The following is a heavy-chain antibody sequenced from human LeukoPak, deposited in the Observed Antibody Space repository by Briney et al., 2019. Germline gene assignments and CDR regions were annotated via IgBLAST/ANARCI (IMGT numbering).Heavy chain of an antibody. D-gene: IGHD3-22*01. V-gene: IGHV3-23*01. Sequence: QSGGSLRLSCAVSGFTFSSYAMSWVRQAPGKGLEWVSAISGSGGSTYYADSVKGRFTISRDNSKNTLYLQMNSLRAEDTAVYYCAKWPSLFYDSSGYYGYWGQGTLVTVSS. CDR1: GFTFSSYA. CDR3: AKWPSLFYDSSGYYGY. J-gene: IGHJ4*02. CDR2: ISGSGGST.